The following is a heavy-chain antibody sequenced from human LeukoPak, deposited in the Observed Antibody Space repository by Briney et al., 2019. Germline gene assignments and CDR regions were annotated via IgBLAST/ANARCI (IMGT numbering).Heavy chain of an antibody. Sequence: SETLSLTCTVSGGSISSYYWSWIRQAAGKGPEWIGRIYITGSTDYNPSLKSRVTISLDKFNNEFSLKMNSVTAADTAVYFCARASGTYPNSLDSWGRGTLVIVSS. J-gene: IGHJ4*02. CDR3: ARASGTYPNSLDS. CDR2: IYITGST. CDR1: GGSISSYY. D-gene: IGHD1-26*01. V-gene: IGHV4-4*07.